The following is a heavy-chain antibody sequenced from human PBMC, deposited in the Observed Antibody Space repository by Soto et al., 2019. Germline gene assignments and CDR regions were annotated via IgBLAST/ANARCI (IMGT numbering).Heavy chain of an antibody. CDR3: AREAGDDYGDFDDY. V-gene: IGHV4-4*07. Sequence: QVQLQESGPGLVKPSETLSLTCTVSGGSIISYYWSWLRQPAGKGLEWIGRIYSTGTTTYNPALKGRVTMSVDRSKNQFSLKLTSVTDADTAVYYCAREAGDDYGDFDDYWGQGTQVTVSS. CDR2: IYSTGTT. CDR1: GGSIISYY. J-gene: IGHJ4*02. D-gene: IGHD4-17*01.